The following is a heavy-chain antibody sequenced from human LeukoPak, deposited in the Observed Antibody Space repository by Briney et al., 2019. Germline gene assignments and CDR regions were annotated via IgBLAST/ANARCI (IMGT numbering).Heavy chain of an antibody. Sequence: GRSLRLSCAASGFTFSSYAMHWVRQAPGKGLEWVAVISYDGSNKYYADSVKGRFTISRDNSKNTLYLQMNSLRAEDTAVYYCAREEGIAVAGRGFDYWGQGTLVTVSS. CDR3: AREEGIAVAGRGFDY. CDR1: GFTFSSYA. V-gene: IGHV3-30-3*01. J-gene: IGHJ4*02. D-gene: IGHD6-19*01. CDR2: ISYDGSNK.